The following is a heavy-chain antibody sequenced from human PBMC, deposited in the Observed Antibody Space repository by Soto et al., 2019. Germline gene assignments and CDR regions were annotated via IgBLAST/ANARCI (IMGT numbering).Heavy chain of an antibody. V-gene: IGHV4-31*03. CDR1: SGSVSSGGYY. CDR2: IYYSGST. J-gene: IGHJ6*02. Sequence: SDTLSHTCTVSSGSVSSGGYYWSWIRQHPGKGLEWIGYIYYSGSTYYNPSLKSRVTISVDTSKNQFSLKLSSVTAADTAVYYCASTVATPHYYYYGMDVWGQGTTVTVSS. D-gene: IGHD5-12*01. CDR3: ASTVATPHYYYYGMDV.